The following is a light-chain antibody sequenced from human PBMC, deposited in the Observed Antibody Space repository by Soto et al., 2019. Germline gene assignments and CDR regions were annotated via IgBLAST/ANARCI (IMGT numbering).Light chain of an antibody. J-gene: IGKJ5*01. CDR2: DAS. CDR1: QSVSTN. Sequence: EIVMTQSPATLSVSPGERATLSCRASQSVSTNLACYQQKPGQAPRLLIYDASNRATGIPARFSGSGSGTDFTLTISSLEPEDFAVYYCQQRSNSSTFGQGTRLEIK. V-gene: IGKV3-11*01. CDR3: QQRSNSST.